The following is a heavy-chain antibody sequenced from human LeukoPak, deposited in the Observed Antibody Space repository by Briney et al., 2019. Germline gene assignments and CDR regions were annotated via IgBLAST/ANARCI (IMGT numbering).Heavy chain of an antibody. Sequence: ASVKVSCKASGFIFTGNYIHWVRQAPGQGLEWMGWINPNSGGTNYAQKFQGRVTMTRDTSISTAYMELSRLRSDDTAMYYYTLPSTYYYFDYWGQGTLVTVSS. CDR1: GFIFTGNY. CDR3: TLPSTYYYFDY. D-gene: IGHD2-2*01. J-gene: IGHJ4*02. V-gene: IGHV1-2*02. CDR2: INPNSGGT.